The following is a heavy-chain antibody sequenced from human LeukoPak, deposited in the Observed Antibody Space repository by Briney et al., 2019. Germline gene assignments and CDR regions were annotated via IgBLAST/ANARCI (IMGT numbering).Heavy chain of an antibody. V-gene: IGHV6-1*01. D-gene: IGHD3-16*01. J-gene: IGHJ3*02. Sequence: SQTLSLSCAISGDSVSSHGAAWNWIRQSPSRGLEWLGRTYYRSRWLNDYAVSVKSRITINPDTSKNQFSLQLSSVTSEDTAVYYCARGFLGAHDAFDIWGQGTMVTVSS. CDR2: TYYRSRWLN. CDR1: GDSVSSHGAA. CDR3: ARGFLGAHDAFDI.